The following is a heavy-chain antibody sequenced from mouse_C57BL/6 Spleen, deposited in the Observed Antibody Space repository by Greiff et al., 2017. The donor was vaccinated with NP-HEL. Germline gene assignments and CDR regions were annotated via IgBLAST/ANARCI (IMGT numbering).Heavy chain of an antibody. CDR2: INPGSGGT. J-gene: IGHJ4*01. V-gene: IGHV1-54*01. CDR3: ARSTDGYSSLYAMDY. D-gene: IGHD2-3*01. CDR1: GYAFTNYL. Sequence: QVQLKESGAELVRPGTSVKVSCKASGYAFTNYLIEWVKQRPGQGLEWIGVINPGSGGTNYNEKFKGKATLTADKSSSTAYMQLSSLTSEDSAVYFCARSTDGYSSLYAMDYWGQGTSVTVSS.